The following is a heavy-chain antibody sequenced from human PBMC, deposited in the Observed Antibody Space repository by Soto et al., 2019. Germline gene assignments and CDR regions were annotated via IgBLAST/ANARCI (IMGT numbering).Heavy chain of an antibody. Sequence: EVQVVQSGAVVKKPGESLKISCKTSGFTFSTSAIGWVRQMPGKGLEWMGIINPADSEATYSPSFQGQVTFSADKSISTAYLHWSSLKASDTAIYYCAPYYNYWSTWGQGTLVTVSS. V-gene: IGHV5-51*01. CDR2: INPADSEA. CDR3: APYYNYWST. CDR1: GFTFSTSA. J-gene: IGHJ4*02. D-gene: IGHD3-3*01.